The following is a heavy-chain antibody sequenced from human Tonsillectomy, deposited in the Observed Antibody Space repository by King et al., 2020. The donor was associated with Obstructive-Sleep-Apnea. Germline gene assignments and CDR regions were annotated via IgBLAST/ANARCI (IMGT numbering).Heavy chain of an antibody. CDR1: GYTFTNYA. CDR2: INAGNGNT. D-gene: IGHD6-13*01. V-gene: IGHV1-3*01. J-gene: IGHJ4*02. Sequence: VQLVQSGAEVKKPGASVKVSCKASGYTFTNYAMHWVRQAPGQRLEWMGWINAGNGNTKYSQKFQGRVTITRATSASTAYMELSSLRSEDTAVYYCARDSRGSSWDYWGQGTLVTVSS. CDR3: ARDSRGSSWDY.